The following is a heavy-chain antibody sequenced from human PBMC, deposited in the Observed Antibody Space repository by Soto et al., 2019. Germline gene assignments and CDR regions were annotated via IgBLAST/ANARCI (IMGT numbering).Heavy chain of an antibody. J-gene: IGHJ4*02. CDR3: ARGRGWYDY. CDR2: IDAGNGKT. D-gene: IGHD6-19*01. Sequence: QVQLVQSGAEVKKPGASVKVSCKASGYIFNRYVMHWVRQAPGQRPEWMGWIDAGNGKTKYAEKFQGRVTSTRDTSASTAYMEVTTLRSEDTAVYYCARGRGWYDYWGQGHQVIVSS. CDR1: GYIFNRYV. V-gene: IGHV1-3*01.